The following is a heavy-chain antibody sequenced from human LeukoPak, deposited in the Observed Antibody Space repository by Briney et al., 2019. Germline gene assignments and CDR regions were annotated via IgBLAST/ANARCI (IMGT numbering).Heavy chain of an antibody. CDR2: VYRSGST. V-gene: IGHV4-38-2*02. J-gene: IGHJ4*02. CDR1: GYSISSGYY. D-gene: IGHD3-10*01. Sequence: SETLSLTCGVSGYSISSGYYWGWIRQPPGKGLEWIGSVYRSGSTYYNPSLKSRVTISVDTSKNQFSLKLSFVTAADTAVYYCAKDRSGSGYFDYWGQGTLVTVSS. CDR3: AKDRSGSGYFDY.